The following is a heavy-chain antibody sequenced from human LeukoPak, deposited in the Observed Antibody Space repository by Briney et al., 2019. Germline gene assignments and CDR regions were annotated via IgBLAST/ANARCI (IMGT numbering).Heavy chain of an antibody. J-gene: IGHJ4*02. CDR1: GFTFNSYA. CDR3: TKVTSTGSCYQSDY. CDR2: LSSGGGSP. D-gene: IGHD2-15*01. Sequence: PGGSLRLSCVASGFTFNSYAMTWVRQAPGKGLEWISGLSSGGGSPYYADSVKGRFTISRDNSKNTLFLQMNSLRAEDTAIYYCTKVTSTGSCYQSDYWGQGTLVTVSS. V-gene: IGHV3-23*01.